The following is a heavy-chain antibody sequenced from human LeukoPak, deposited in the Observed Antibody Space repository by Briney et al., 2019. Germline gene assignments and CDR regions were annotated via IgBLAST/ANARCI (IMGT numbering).Heavy chain of an antibody. CDR2: IIPIFGTA. D-gene: IGHD5-12*01. CDR1: GGTFSSYA. J-gene: IGHJ4*02. V-gene: IGHV1-69*13. Sequence: GASVKVSCKASGGTFSSYAISWVRQAPGQGLEWMGGIIPIFGTANYAQKFQGRVTITADESTSTAYMELSSLRSEDTAVYYCARAPVATIRGNFDYWDQGTLVTVSS. CDR3: ARAPVATIRGNFDY.